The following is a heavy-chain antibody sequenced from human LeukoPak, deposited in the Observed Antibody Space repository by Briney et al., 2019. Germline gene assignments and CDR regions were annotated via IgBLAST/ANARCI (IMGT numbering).Heavy chain of an antibody. CDR3: ASGGSYRVFDY. J-gene: IGHJ4*02. CDR2: INPSGGST. CDR1: GYTFTIYY. Sequence: ASVTVSFTASGYTFTIYYMHWVRQAPGQGLEWMGIINPSGGSTSYAQKFQGRVTMTRDTSTSTVYMELSSLRSEDTAVYYCASGGSYRVFDYWGQGTLVTVSS. V-gene: IGHV1-46*01. D-gene: IGHD1-26*01.